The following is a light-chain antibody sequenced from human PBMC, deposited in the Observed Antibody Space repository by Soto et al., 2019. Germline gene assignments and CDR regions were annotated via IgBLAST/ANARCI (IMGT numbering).Light chain of an antibody. CDR3: CSYAGSSSVV. CDR1: SRDIGTYTL. V-gene: IGLV2-23*01. Sequence: QSVLTQNASVSGSPGQSITISCTGTSRDIGTYTLVSWYQQYPGKAPKLIIYEGSKRPSGVSNRFSASKTGRTASLTISGLQPEDEADYYCCSYAGSSSVVFGGGTKLTVL. J-gene: IGLJ2*01. CDR2: EGS.